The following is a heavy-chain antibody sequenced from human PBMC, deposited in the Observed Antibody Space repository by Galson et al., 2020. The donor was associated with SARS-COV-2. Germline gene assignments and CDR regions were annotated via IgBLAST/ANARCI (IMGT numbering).Heavy chain of an antibody. Sequence: ASETLSLTCTVSGGSISSYYWSWIRQPPGKGLEWIGYIYYSGSTNYNPSLRSRVTISVDTSKNRFSPTLSSVTAADTAVYYCARLDYGDYWGWFDPWGQGTLVTVSS. CDR2: IYYSGST. V-gene: IGHV4-59*08. D-gene: IGHD4-17*01. J-gene: IGHJ5*02. CDR3: ARLDYGDYWGWFDP. CDR1: GGSISSYY.